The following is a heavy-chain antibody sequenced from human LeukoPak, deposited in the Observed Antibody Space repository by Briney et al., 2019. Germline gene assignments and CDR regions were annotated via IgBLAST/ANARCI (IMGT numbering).Heavy chain of an antibody. CDR1: GYGFSSNH. D-gene: IGHD2-15*01. V-gene: IGHV1-46*01. J-gene: IGHJ4*02. CDR3: ARVLHYSGGYALDY. Sequence: SSVKVSCKASGYGFSSNHIHWVRQAPGQGLEWMATINPSGGTTSFAQNFQGRITMTRYTSTNTVYMELSSLRSEDTAVYYCARVLHYSGGYALDYWGQGTLVTVSS. CDR2: INPSGGTT.